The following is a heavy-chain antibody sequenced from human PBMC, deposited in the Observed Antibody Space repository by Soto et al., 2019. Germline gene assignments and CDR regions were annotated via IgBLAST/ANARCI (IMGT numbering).Heavy chain of an antibody. CDR2: VAQSGYI. J-gene: IGHJ4*02. CDR3: ARNRYGGYDFDS. CDR1: SGSITSSLW. D-gene: IGHD5-12*01. Sequence: QVQLQESGPGLVKPSGTLSLTCTVSSGSITSSLWWSWVRQSPGKGLEWIGEVAQSGYIHSITSLKRRLTIALAKSTNRFSLRLTSVTAADTAVYYCARNRYGGYDFDSWGQGSLVTVSS. V-gene: IGHV4-4*02.